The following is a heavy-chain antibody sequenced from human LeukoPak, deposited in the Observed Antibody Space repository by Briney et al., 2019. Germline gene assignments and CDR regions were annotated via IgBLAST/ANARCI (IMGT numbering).Heavy chain of an antibody. CDR2: IYYSGST. D-gene: IGHD3-22*01. Sequence: KPSQTLSLTCTVSGGSISSGDYYWSWIRQPPGKGLEWIGYIYYSGSTYYNPSLKSLVTISVDTSKNQFSLKLSSVTAADTAVYYCAREKRTGYYDSSGYPHGFDYWGQGTLVTVSS. CDR1: GGSISSGDYY. CDR3: AREKRTGYYDSSGYPHGFDY. J-gene: IGHJ4*02. V-gene: IGHV4-30-4*08.